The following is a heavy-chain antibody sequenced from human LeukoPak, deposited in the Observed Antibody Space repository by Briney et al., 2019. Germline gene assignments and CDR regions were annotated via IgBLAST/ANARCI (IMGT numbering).Heavy chain of an antibody. Sequence: GGSLRLSCSASGFTLRTYWMRWVRQGPGKGLVWVSCINSDGSRTTYADSVKGRFTISRDNAKNTLYLQMNTLRVEDTAVYYCARGSWSAADTNIDYWGQGTLVTVSS. CDR3: ARGSWSAADTNIDY. D-gene: IGHD6-13*01. V-gene: IGHV3-74*01. CDR2: INSDGSRT. CDR1: GFTLRTYW. J-gene: IGHJ4*02.